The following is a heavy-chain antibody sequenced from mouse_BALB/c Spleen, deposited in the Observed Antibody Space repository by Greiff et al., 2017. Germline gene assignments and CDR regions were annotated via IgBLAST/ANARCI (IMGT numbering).Heavy chain of an antibody. CDR1: GFTFSSYA. CDR2: ISSGGST. CDR3: ARGRYYDSSYDWFAY. D-gene: IGHD1-1*01. Sequence: EVQGVESGGGLVKPGGSLKLSCAASGFTFSSYAMSWVRQTPEKRLEWVASISSGGSTYYPDSVKGRFNISRDNARNILYLQMSSLRSEDTAMYYCARGRYYDSSYDWFAYWGQGTLVTVSA. V-gene: IGHV5-6-5*01. J-gene: IGHJ3*01.